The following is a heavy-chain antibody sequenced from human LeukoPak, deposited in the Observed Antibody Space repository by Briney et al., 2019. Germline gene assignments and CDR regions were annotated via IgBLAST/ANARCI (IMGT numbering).Heavy chain of an antibody. J-gene: IGHJ3*01. D-gene: IGHD2-21*02. Sequence: PGGSLRLSCAASGFTFTNYAMTWVRQAPGKGLEWVANINRDGSKNHFVDSVKGRFTISRDNATNFLYLQMNSLRAEDTAVYFCARDSSPYCGDDCYFDAFDLWGQGTMVTVSS. CDR1: GFTFTNYA. CDR2: INRDGSKN. V-gene: IGHV3-7*03. CDR3: ARDSSPYCGDDCYFDAFDL.